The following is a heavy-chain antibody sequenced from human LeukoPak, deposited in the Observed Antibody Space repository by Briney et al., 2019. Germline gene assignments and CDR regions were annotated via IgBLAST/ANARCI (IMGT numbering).Heavy chain of an antibody. V-gene: IGHV1-69*13. D-gene: IGHD2-15*01. CDR1: GGTFSSYA. CDR2: IIPIFGTA. Sequence: ASVKVSCKASGGTFSSYAISWVRQAPGQGLEWMGGIIPIFGTANYAQKFQGRVTITADESTSTAYVELSSLRSEDTAVYYCARAHSYPDAFDIWGQGTMVTVSS. J-gene: IGHJ3*02. CDR3: ARAHSYPDAFDI.